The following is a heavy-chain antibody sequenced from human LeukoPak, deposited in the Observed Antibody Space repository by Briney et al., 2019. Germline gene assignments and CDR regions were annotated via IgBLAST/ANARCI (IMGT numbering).Heavy chain of an antibody. CDR1: GFTFSDYS. V-gene: IGHV3-21*01. Sequence: PGGSLRLSCATSGFTFSDYSMTWVRQAPGKGLEWVSSITSTSSHINYADSVRGCFTISRDNAKNALFLQMTSLTDEDTALYYCARTRVDTRSVGVDRSFDYWGQGTLVTVSS. CDR2: ITSTSSHI. D-gene: IGHD3-16*01. J-gene: IGHJ4*02. CDR3: ARTRVDTRSVGVDRSFDY.